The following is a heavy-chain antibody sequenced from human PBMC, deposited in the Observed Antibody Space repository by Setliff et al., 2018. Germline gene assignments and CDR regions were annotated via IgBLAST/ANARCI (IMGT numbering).Heavy chain of an antibody. J-gene: IGHJ3*02. D-gene: IGHD3-10*02. CDR3: AKDVPMIWERHPFDI. CDR1: GFTFSSYA. Sequence: GGSLRLSCAASGFTFSSYAITWVRQAPGKGLEWVSMISGSAQTTYYADSVKGRFTISRDNSKNTVYLEMNSLRAEDTAVYYCAKDVPMIWERHPFDIWGQGTTVTVSS. CDR2: ISGSAQTT. V-gene: IGHV3-23*01.